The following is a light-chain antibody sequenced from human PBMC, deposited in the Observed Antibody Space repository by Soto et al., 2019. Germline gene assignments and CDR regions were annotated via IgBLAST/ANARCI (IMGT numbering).Light chain of an antibody. CDR1: QSVSSNY. CDR3: QHYGSTPPWT. V-gene: IGKV3-20*01. CDR2: GAS. Sequence: EIVLSQSPGTLSLSPGERSTLSCLAIQSVSSNYLGWYQQKPGQAPRLLIFGASSRATGIPDRFSGSGSGTDFTLTISRLEPEDFAMHYCQHYGSTPPWTFGQGTKVDIK. J-gene: IGKJ1*01.